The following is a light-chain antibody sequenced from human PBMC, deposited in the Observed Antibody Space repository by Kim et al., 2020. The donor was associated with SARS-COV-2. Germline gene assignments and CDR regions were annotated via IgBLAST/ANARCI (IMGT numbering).Light chain of an antibody. Sequence: EIVLTQSPATLSVSPGERATLSCRASQSVSSNLAWYQQRPGQAPRLLIFGASTRATGIPARFSGSESGTEFTLTISSLQSEDFAVYYCHQYNDWPPITFGQGTRLEIK. J-gene: IGKJ5*01. CDR1: QSVSSN. CDR2: GAS. V-gene: IGKV3-15*01. CDR3: HQYNDWPPIT.